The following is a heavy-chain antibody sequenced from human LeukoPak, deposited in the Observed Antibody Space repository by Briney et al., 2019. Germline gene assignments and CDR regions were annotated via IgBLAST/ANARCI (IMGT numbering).Heavy chain of an antibody. J-gene: IGHJ4*02. D-gene: IGHD6-13*01. CDR1: GDSISSSSYY. CDR2: ISYLGST. CDR3: ARHGSYSTTPTIDY. Sequence: SETLSLTCTVSGDSISSSSYYWAWIRQPPGKGLEWIGSISYLGSTYYIPSLKSRVTISVDTSKNQFSLNLYSVTAADTAVYFCARHGSYSTTPTIDYWGQGTLVTVSS. V-gene: IGHV4-39*01.